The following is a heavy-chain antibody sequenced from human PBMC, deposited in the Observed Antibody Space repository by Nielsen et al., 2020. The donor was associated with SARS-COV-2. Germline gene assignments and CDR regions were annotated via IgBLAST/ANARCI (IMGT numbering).Heavy chain of an antibody. CDR2: ISDDGNNG. V-gene: IGHV3-30-3*01. J-gene: IGHJ4*02. Sequence: GESLKISCEVSGFAFRYYVMHWVRQAPGKGLEWVAVISDDGNNGSYADSVKGRFTISRDNSKNTLSLQMNSLRHEDTAVYYCARVKGYKNGYGHYFDYWGQGTLVTVSS. CDR3: ARVKGYKNGYGHYFDY. D-gene: IGHD5-18*01. CDR1: GFAFRYYV.